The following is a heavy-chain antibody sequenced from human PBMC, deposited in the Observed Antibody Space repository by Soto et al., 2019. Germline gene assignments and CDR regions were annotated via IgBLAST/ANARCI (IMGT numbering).Heavy chain of an antibody. CDR3: ARDKDWAFDY. V-gene: IGHV3-48*03. D-gene: IGHD3-9*01. Sequence: GGSLRLSCVASGFTFSSYSMFWVRQAPGKGLEWVSYIIVTGGTIYYADSVKGRFTVSRNTDKNSLFLLMSSLRAKDTAVYYCARDKDWAFDYWGQGTQVTVSS. CDR1: GFTFSSYS. CDR2: IIVTGGTI. J-gene: IGHJ4*02.